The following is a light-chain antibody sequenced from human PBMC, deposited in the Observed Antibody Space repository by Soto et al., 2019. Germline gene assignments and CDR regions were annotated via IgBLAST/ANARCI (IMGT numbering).Light chain of an antibody. Sequence: QSALTQPASVSGSPGQSITISCTGTSSDVGGYNYVSWYQQHPGKDPKLMIYEVSYRPSGVSNRFSGSKSGNTASLTISGLQAEDEADYYCSSYTSSSTEVLFGGGTKLTVL. CDR1: SSDVGGYNY. J-gene: IGLJ2*01. CDR3: SSYTSSSTEVL. CDR2: EVS. V-gene: IGLV2-14*01.